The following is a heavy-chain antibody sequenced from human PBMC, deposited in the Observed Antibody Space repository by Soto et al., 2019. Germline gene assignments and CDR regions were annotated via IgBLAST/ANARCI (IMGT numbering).Heavy chain of an antibody. CDR1: GDTFTFYS. Sequence: QVQLVQSGAEVKKPGSSVRVSCKASGDTFTFYSINWVRQAPGLGLEWMGRINPILSMSNYAQRFQGRVTMTAEKSTSTAYMELSNLRSEDTAMYYCASSYGAGYRAFDYWGQGALVTVSS. CDR3: ASSYGAGYRAFDY. V-gene: IGHV1-69*02. J-gene: IGHJ4*02. CDR2: INPILSMS. D-gene: IGHD3-10*01.